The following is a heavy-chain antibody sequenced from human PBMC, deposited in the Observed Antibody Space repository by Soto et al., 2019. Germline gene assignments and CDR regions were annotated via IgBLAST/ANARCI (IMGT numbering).Heavy chain of an antibody. Sequence: QVQLQESGPGLVKPSETLSLTCTVSGGSISSYYWSWIRQPPGKGLEWIGYIYYSGSTNYNPSLKSPVTISVDTSKNQFSLKLSSVTAADTAVYYCARLYGFSGFDYWGQGTLVTVSS. CDR1: GGSISSYY. J-gene: IGHJ4*02. CDR3: ARLYGFSGFDY. D-gene: IGHD6-25*01. CDR2: IYYSGST. V-gene: IGHV4-59*08.